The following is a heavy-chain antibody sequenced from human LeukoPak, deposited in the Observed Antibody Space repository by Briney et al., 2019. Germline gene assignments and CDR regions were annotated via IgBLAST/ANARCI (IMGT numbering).Heavy chain of an antibody. D-gene: IGHD4/OR15-4a*01. V-gene: IGHV4-39*01. Sequence: SETLSLTCNVSGDSITSGAFYWAWIRQSPGKGLEWIGNVYYSGSTQYNPSLRGRVSISMDKAKNQFSLNLNSVSVTDTAIYYCARRDYAAWFDPWGQGTLVTVSS. J-gene: IGHJ5*02. CDR3: ARRDYAAWFDP. CDR2: VYYSGST. CDR1: GDSITSGAFY.